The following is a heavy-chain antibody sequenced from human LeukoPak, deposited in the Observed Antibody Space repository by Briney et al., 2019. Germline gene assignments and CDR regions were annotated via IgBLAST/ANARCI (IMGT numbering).Heavy chain of an antibody. Sequence: PGGSLRLSCAASGFTFTNYAMTWVRQAPGKGLEWVSSISGSADKTFYADSVKGRFTISRDNSKNSLYLQMNSLRAEDMAIYYCAKTLPDGGSSDYWGQGTLVIVSS. CDR1: GFTFTNYA. V-gene: IGHV3-23*01. CDR3: AKTLPDGGSSDY. D-gene: IGHD4-23*01. J-gene: IGHJ4*02. CDR2: ISGSADKT.